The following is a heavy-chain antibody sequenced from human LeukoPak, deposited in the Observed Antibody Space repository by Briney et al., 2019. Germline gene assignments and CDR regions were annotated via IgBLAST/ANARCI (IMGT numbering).Heavy chain of an antibody. CDR1: GGSFSGYY. Sequence: PSETLSLTCAVYGGSFSGYYWSWIRQPPGKGLEWIGEINHSGSTNYNPSLKSRVTISVGTSKNQFSLKLSSVTAADTAVYYCARAALGYCSGGSCRNDAFDIWGQGTMVTVSS. D-gene: IGHD2-15*01. J-gene: IGHJ3*02. CDR2: INHSGST. CDR3: ARAALGYCSGGSCRNDAFDI. V-gene: IGHV4-34*01.